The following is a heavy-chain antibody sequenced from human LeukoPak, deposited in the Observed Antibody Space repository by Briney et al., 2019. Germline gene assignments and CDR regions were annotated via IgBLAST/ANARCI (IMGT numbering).Heavy chain of an antibody. CDR3: ARHGIQLKNFDY. V-gene: IGHV4-39*01. D-gene: IGHD5-24*01. CDR1: GGSISISSYY. CDR2: IYYSGTT. Sequence: PSETLSLTCTVSGGSISISSYYWGWIRQPPGKGLEWIGSIYYSGTTYYNPSLKSRVTISVDTSKNQFSLKLTPVTAADTAVYYCARHGIQLKNFDYWGQGTLVTVSS. J-gene: IGHJ4*02.